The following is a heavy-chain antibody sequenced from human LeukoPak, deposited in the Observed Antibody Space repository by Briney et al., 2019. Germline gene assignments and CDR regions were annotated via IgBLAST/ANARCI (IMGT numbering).Heavy chain of an antibody. D-gene: IGHD3-16*01. CDR2: IKQDGSEK. V-gene: IGHV3-7*01. J-gene: IGHJ4*02. CDR3: TRESAPGGSLVGGVMVGDSY. Sequence: HPGGSLRLSCAASGFTFSSYWMSWVCQAPGKGLEWVANIKQDGSEKYYVDSVKGRFTISRDNAKNSLYVQMNSLTAEDTAVYYCTRESAPGGSLVGGVMVGDSYWGQGTLVTVSS. CDR1: GFTFSSYW.